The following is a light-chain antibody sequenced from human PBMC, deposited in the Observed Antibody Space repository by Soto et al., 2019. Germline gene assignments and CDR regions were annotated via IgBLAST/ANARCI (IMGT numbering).Light chain of an antibody. Sequence: IVMTQSPGTLSVSTGEGATLSCRASRSVSSSLAWYQQKPGQAPRLLIFGASTRATGIPARFSGSGSGTNFTLTIRSLQSVDFAVYDSNHYNYWPLTFGHGTKVEI. CDR2: GAS. CDR1: RSVSSS. V-gene: IGKV3-15*01. CDR3: NHYNYWPLT. J-gene: IGKJ1*01.